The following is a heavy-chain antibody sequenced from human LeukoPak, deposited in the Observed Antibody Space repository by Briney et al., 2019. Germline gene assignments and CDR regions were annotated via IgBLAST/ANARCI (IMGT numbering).Heavy chain of an antibody. D-gene: IGHD2-2*01. Sequence: ASVKVSCKASGYTFTDYYMHWVRQAPGQGLEWMGWINPNSGGTNYAQKFQGRVTMTRDTSISTAYMELSRLRSDDTAVYYCARDFQDIVVVLGMDVWGQGTTVTVSS. CDR2: INPNSGGT. CDR3: ARDFQDIVVVLGMDV. J-gene: IGHJ6*02. V-gene: IGHV1-2*02. CDR1: GYTFTDYY.